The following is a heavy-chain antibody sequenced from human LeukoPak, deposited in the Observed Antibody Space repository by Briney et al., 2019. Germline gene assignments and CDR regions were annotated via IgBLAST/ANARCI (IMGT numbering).Heavy chain of an antibody. J-gene: IGHJ6*04. CDR3: ARRGYSNPMDV. Sequence: PSETLSLTCTVSGGSISSYYWSWIRQPPGKGLEWIGYIYYSGSTNSNPSLKSRVTISVDTPKNQFSLKLSSVTAADTAVYYCARRGYSNPMDVWGKGTTVTVSS. CDR1: GGSISSYY. D-gene: IGHD4-11*01. V-gene: IGHV4-59*01. CDR2: IYYSGST.